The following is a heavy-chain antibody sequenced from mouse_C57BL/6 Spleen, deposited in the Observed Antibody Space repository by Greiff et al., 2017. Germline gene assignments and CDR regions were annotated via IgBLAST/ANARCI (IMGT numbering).Heavy chain of an antibody. D-gene: IGHD1-1*01. V-gene: IGHV1-80*01. J-gene: IGHJ1*03. CDR2: IYPGDGDT. CDR3: ARTLLTTVVATRYFDV. Sequence: VQLQQSGAELVKPGASVKISCKASGYAFSSYWMNWVKQRPGKGLEWIGQIYPGDGDTNYNGKFKGKATLTADKSSSTAYMQLSSLTSEDSAVYFCARTLLTTVVATRYFDVWGTGTTVTVSS. CDR1: GYAFSSYW.